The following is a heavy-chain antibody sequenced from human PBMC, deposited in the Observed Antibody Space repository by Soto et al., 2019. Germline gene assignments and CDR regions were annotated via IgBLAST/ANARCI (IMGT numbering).Heavy chain of an antibody. V-gene: IGHV1-8*01. J-gene: IGHJ6*02. CDR1: GYNFTPYE. Sequence: VEVSSKASGYNFTPYEINWVRPPAVPVLEWMEWMNPNSGNTGYAQKFQGRVTMTRNTSISTAYMELSSLRSEDTAVYYCARGTRRYWSSTRCLGPLYCMDGWRQGTTVTLAS. D-gene: IGHD2-2*01. CDR2: MNPNSGNT. CDR3: ARGTRRYWSSTRCLGPLYCMDG.